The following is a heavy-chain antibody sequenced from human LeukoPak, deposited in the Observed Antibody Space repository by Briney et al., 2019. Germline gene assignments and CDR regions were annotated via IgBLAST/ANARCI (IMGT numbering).Heavy chain of an antibody. V-gene: IGHV4-39*01. CDR2: ISYSGNT. D-gene: IGHD2-15*01. J-gene: IGHJ3*02. Sequence: SETLSLTCTVSGGSIISSDYHWGRVRQPPGKGLEWIGTISYSGNTDYNPSLRSRVTISVDTSNNQFSLRLGSVTAADTAVYHCARHCCSGPAKRVFDIWGQGTMVTVSS. CDR3: ARHCCSGPAKRVFDI. CDR1: GGSIISSDYH.